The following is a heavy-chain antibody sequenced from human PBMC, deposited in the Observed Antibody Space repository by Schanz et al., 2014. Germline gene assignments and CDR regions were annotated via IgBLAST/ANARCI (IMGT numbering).Heavy chain of an antibody. V-gene: IGHV1-18*01. CDR2: IGGSDGNT. D-gene: IGHD1-26*01. J-gene: IGHJ4*02. CDR3: ARDRDQWDGNYLDY. Sequence: QVQLVQSGSELKTPGASVKVSCKASGYTFTRSGISWVRQAPGQGLEWMGWIGGSDGNTNFAQKFQGRVTMTTDTSTSTVYMELRSLTSDDSAVYYCARDRDQWDGNYLDYWGQGTLVTVSS. CDR1: GYTFTRSG.